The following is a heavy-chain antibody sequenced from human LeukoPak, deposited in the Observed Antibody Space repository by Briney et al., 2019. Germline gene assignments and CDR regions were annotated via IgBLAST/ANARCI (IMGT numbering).Heavy chain of an antibody. D-gene: IGHD6-6*01. CDR2: MFYSGTA. Sequence: SETLSLMCTVSGGSISSHYWSWIRQPLGKGLEWIGYMFYSGTANYNPSLKSRVTMSVDTSKNQFSLKLSSVTAADTAVYYCAIYSSSPEWFGLWGQGTLVTVSS. J-gene: IGHJ5*02. CDR1: GGSISSHY. V-gene: IGHV4-59*11. CDR3: AIYSSSPEWFGL.